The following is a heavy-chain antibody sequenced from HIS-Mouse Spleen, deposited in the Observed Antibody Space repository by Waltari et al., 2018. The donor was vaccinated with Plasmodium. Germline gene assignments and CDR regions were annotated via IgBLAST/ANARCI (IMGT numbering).Heavy chain of an antibody. Sequence: EVQLVESGGGLVKPGGSLRLSCAASGFTFGYSLRHWVRQAPGKGLEWVSSISSSSSYIYYADSVKGRFTISRDNAKNSLYLQMNSLRAEDTAVYYCAREDILTGYYNDYWYFDLWGRGSLVTVSS. CDR2: ISSSSSYI. V-gene: IGHV3-21*01. CDR1: GFTFGYSL. CDR3: AREDILTGYYNDYWYFDL. J-gene: IGHJ2*01. D-gene: IGHD3-9*01.